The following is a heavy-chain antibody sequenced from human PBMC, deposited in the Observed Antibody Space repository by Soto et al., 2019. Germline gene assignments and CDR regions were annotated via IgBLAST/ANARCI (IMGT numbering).Heavy chain of an antibody. Sequence: QVQLVESGGGVVQPGRSLRLSCAASGLTFRNYGMHWVRQAPGKGLEWVALIWYDGSNKFYTDSVKGRFTISRDNSKSTLHLQMNSLRAEDTAVYYCTRDVSSRYFDLWGRGSLVTVSS. CDR2: IWYDGSNK. V-gene: IGHV3-33*01. CDR3: TRDVSSRYFDL. CDR1: GLTFRNYG. J-gene: IGHJ2*01.